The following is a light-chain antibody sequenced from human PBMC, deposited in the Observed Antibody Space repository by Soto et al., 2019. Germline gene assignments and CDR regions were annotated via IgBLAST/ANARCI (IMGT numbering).Light chain of an antibody. CDR3: SSYAGSNDRWV. J-gene: IGLJ3*02. Sequence: QSALTQSPSESGSPGQSVTISCTGTSSDIGAYNYVSWYQQHPGKAPKLMIHEVSKRPSGVPDRFSGSKSGNTASLTVSGLQAEDEADYYCSSYAGSNDRWVFGGGTQLTVL. CDR2: EVS. V-gene: IGLV2-8*01. CDR1: SSDIGAYNY.